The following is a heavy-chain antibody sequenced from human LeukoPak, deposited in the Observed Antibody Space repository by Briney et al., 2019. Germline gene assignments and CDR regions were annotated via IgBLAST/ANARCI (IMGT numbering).Heavy chain of an antibody. CDR3: ARGPHLALDTDDASDI. Sequence: GGSLRLSCAVSGFTLSSYTMNWVRQAPGKGLEWVSFISSSSSYIYYADSVKGRFTISRDNAENSLYLQMNSLRVEDTAVYYCARGPHLALDTDDASDIWGQGTMVTVSS. CDR1: GFTLSSYT. V-gene: IGHV3-21*01. D-gene: IGHD5-18*01. CDR2: ISSSSSYI. J-gene: IGHJ3*02.